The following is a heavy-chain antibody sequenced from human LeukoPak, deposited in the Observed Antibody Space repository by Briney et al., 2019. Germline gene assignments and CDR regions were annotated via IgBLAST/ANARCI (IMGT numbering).Heavy chain of an antibody. D-gene: IGHD6-19*01. CDR3: ARSRPHSSGWYLVGC. V-gene: IGHV1-2*02. CDR2: INPNSGGT. J-gene: IGHJ4*02. CDR1: GYTFTGYY. Sequence: ASVKVSCKASGYTFTGYYMHWVRQAPGQGLEWMGWINPNSGGTNYAQKFQGRVTMTRDTSISTAYMELSRLRSDDTAVYYCARSRPHSSGWYLVGCWGQGTLVTVSS.